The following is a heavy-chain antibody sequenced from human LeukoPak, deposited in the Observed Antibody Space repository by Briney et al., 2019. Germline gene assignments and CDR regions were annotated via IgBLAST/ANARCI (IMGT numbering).Heavy chain of an antibody. CDR3: ARFRFYAGSNWFDP. D-gene: IGHD5/OR15-5a*01. J-gene: IGHJ5*02. Sequence: SQTLSLTCTVSGGSISSGGYYWSWIRQPPGKGLEWIGNIYYSGTTSYNPSLKSRVTVSVDTSKNQFSLKLSSVTAADTAVYYCARFRFYAGSNWFDPWGQGTLVTVSS. V-gene: IGHV4-30-2*03. CDR1: GGSISSGGYY. CDR2: IYYSGTT.